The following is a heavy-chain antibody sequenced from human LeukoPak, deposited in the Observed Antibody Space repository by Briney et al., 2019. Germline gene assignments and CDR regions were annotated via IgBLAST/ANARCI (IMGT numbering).Heavy chain of an antibody. CDR3: ARAETYYYDSYGSLGYYFDY. V-gene: IGHV4-4*02. Sequence: PSETLSLTCAVSGGSISSSNWWSWVRQPPGKGLEWIGEIYHSGSTNYNPSLKSRVTISVDKSKNQFSLKLSSVTAADTAVYYCARAETYYYDSYGSLGYYFDYWGQGTLVTVSS. J-gene: IGHJ4*02. D-gene: IGHD3-22*01. CDR1: GGSISSSNW. CDR2: IYHSGST.